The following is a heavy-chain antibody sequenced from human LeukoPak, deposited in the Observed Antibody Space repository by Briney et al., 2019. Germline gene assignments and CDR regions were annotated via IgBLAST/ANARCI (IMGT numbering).Heavy chain of an antibody. J-gene: IGHJ5*02. V-gene: IGHV4-38-2*02. CDR2: IYHSGST. D-gene: IGHD6-13*01. CDR1: GGSISSYY. Sequence: SETLSLTCTASGGSISSYYWSWIRQPPGKGLEWIGSIYHSGSTYYNPSLKSRVTISVDTSKNQFSLKLSSVTAADTAVYYCARVVVIGWSSSWYNWFDPWGQGTLVTVSS. CDR3: ARVVVIGWSSSWYNWFDP.